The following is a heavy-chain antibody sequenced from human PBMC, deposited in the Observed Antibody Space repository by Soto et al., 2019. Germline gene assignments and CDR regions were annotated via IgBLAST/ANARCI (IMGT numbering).Heavy chain of an antibody. CDR3: ARIRTGVAVAAEYYFDY. CDR2: IFSNDEK. V-gene: IGHV2-26*01. D-gene: IGHD6-19*01. CDR1: GFSLSNARMG. Sequence: QVTLKESGPVLVKPTETLTLTCTVSGFSLSNARMGVSWIRQPPGKALEWLAHIFSNDEKSYSTSLKSRLTTSKDTSKSQVVLTMTTMDPVDTATYYCARIRTGVAVAAEYYFDYWGQGTLVTVSS. J-gene: IGHJ4*02.